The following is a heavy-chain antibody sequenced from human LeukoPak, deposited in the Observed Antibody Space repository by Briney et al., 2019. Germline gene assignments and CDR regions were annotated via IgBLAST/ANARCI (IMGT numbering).Heavy chain of an antibody. V-gene: IGHV4-38-2*01. CDR1: GYSISSGYY. Sequence: SETLSPTCAVSGYSISSGYYWGWIRQPPGKGLEWIGSIYHSGSTYYNPSLKSRVTISVDTSKNQFSLKLSSVTAADTAVYYCAKHAPKEGWCSSTSCYTQAFDIWGQGTMVTVSS. J-gene: IGHJ3*02. CDR2: IYHSGST. D-gene: IGHD2-2*02. CDR3: AKHAPKEGWCSSTSCYTQAFDI.